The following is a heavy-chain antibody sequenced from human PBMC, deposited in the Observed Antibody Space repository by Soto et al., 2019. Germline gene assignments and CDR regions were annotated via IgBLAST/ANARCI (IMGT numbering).Heavy chain of an antibody. CDR2: ISAYNGNT. Sequence: ASVKVSCKASGYTFTSYGISWVRQAPGQGLEWMGRISAYNGNTNYAQKLQGRVTMTTDTSTSTAYMELTSLRSEDAAVYYCGTVGRLGSTGAATNGMDVWGQGTTVTVSS. D-gene: IGHD1-26*01. CDR3: GTVGRLGSTGAATNGMDV. V-gene: IGHV1-18*01. CDR1: GYTFTSYG. J-gene: IGHJ6*02.